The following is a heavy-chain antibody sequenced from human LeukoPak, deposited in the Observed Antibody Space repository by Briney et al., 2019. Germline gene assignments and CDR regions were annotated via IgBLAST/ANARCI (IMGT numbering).Heavy chain of an antibody. CDR1: GGSVSSNSAA. Sequence: SQTLSLTCAISGGSVSSNSAAWNWIRQSPSRGLEWLGRTYYRSKWYNDYAVSVKSRITINPDTSKNQFALQLNSVTPEDTAVYYCARAARPFSGSRCFDYWGQGTLVTVSS. D-gene: IGHD2-15*01. CDR3: ARAARPFSGSRCFDY. J-gene: IGHJ4*02. V-gene: IGHV6-1*01. CDR2: TYYRSKWYN.